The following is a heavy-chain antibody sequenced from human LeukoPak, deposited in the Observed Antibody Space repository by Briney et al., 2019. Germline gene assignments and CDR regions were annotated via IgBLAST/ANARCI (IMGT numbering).Heavy chain of an antibody. CDR3: ARSPAAILNWFDP. CDR1: GGTFSSYA. D-gene: IGHD2-2*02. J-gene: IGHJ5*02. Sequence: SVKVSCKASGGTFSSYAISWVRQAPGQGLEWMGRIIPILGIANYAQKFQGRVTITADKSTSTAYMELSSLRSEDTAVYYCARSPAAILNWFDPWGQGTLVTVSS. V-gene: IGHV1-69*04. CDR2: IIPILGIA.